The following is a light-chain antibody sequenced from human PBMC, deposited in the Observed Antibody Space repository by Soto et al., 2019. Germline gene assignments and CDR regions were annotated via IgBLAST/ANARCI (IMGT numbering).Light chain of an antibody. CDR1: QSISNN. J-gene: IGKJ3*01. CDR3: QQYNSAPLT. Sequence: DIQMTQSPSSLSASVGERVTITCRASQSISNNLAWYHQKPGQDPKLLIYAASTLQSVVPSRFSGSGSGTDFTLTISSLQPEDFATYYCQQYNSAPLTFGPGTKVDIK. V-gene: IGKV1-27*01. CDR2: AAS.